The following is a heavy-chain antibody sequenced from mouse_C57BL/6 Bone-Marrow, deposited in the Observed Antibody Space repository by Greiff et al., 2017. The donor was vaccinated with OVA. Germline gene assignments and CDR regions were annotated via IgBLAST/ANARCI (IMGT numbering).Heavy chain of an antibody. Sequence: EVQLMESGAGLVKPGGSLKLSCAASGFTFSDYGMHWVRQAPEKGLEWVAYISGGSSTNYYADTVKGRFTITRDNAANTLFLKMTSLRSEDTAMYYCARRGYPYYFDYWGQGTTLTVSS. D-gene: IGHD2-2*01. V-gene: IGHV5-17*01. CDR1: GFTFSDYG. J-gene: IGHJ2*01. CDR2: ISGGSSTN. CDR3: ARRGYPYYFDY.